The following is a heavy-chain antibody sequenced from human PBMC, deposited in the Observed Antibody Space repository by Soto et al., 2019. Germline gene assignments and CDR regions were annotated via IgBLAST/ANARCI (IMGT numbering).Heavy chain of an antibody. CDR3: ARAPRDYGDYLFDY. CDR1: GGSISIYY. D-gene: IGHD4-17*01. Sequence: PSDTLSLTCTGSGGSISIYYWSWIRQPPGKGLEWIGYIYYSGSTNYNPSLKSRVTISVDTSKNQFSLKLSSVTAADTAVYYCARAPRDYGDYLFDYWGQGTLVTVSS. V-gene: IGHV4-59*01. J-gene: IGHJ4*02. CDR2: IYYSGST.